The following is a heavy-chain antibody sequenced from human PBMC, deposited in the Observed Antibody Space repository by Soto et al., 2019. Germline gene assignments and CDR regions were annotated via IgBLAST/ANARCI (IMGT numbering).Heavy chain of an antibody. D-gene: IGHD3-22*01. CDR3: AKDQLNNKYYYDSSGYPDY. CDR2: ISYDGSNK. J-gene: IGHJ4*02. CDR1: GFTFSSYG. V-gene: IGHV3-30*18. Sequence: GGSLRLSCAASGFTFSSYGMHWVLQAPGKGLEWVAVISYDGSNKYYADSVKGRFTISRDNSKNTLYLQMNSLRAEDTAVYYCAKDQLNNKYYYDSSGYPDYWGQGTLVTVSS.